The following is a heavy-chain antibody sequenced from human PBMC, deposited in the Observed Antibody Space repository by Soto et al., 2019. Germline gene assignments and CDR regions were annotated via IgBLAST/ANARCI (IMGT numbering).Heavy chain of an antibody. V-gene: IGHV3-30*03. J-gene: IGHJ4*02. CDR2: ISYDESKK. D-gene: IGHD7-27*01. Sequence: GGSMELSCAASGFIFYKYGMHWVRQAAGKGLEWVAVISYDESKKYYADSVKGRFTISRDNSKNTLYLQMNSLRGEDTAVYYCAREGNWDLDYWGQGTLVTVSS. CDR3: AREGNWDLDY. CDR1: GFIFYKYG.